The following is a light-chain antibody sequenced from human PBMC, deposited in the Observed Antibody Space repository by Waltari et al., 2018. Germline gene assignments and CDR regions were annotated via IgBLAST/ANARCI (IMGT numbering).Light chain of an antibody. J-gene: IGLJ2*01. CDR2: EDS. Sequence: SYDLTQPSPVSVAPGQTATITCSGRTVGNYDVNWYQKKTGLSPVLVIYEDSLRASGIPERFSGSNSANTATLIIREAQVVDEAEYYCQVWHSSTAVFGGGTKLTVL. CDR1: TVGNYD. CDR3: QVWHSSTAV. V-gene: IGLV3-1*01.